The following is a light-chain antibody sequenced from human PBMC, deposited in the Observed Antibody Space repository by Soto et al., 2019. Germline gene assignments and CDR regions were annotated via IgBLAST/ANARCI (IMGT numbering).Light chain of an antibody. CDR2: EAS. CDR1: QDIGTD. J-gene: IGKJ4*01. V-gene: IGKV1-17*01. CDR3: VQHYSYPLT. Sequence: DLEVPQSPSSLSASVADRVTITCRASQDIGTDLGWYQQKPGKAPERLIYEASVLQSGVPSRFSGSGSGTEFTLTVSSLQPEDFATYYCVQHYSYPLTFGGGTKVDI.